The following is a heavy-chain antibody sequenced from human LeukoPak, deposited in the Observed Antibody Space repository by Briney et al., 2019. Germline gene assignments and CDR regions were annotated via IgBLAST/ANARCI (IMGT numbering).Heavy chain of an antibody. Sequence: PGGSLRLSCVASGFTVSSNYMSWVRQAPGKGLEWVSVIYSGGSTSYADSVKGRFTISRDNSKNTLYVQMNSLRVDDTAVYYCATSREDPDAFDIWGQGTMVIVSS. J-gene: IGHJ3*02. CDR2: IYSGGST. V-gene: IGHV3-66*01. CDR1: GFTVSSNY. CDR3: ATSREDPDAFDI. D-gene: IGHD1-26*01.